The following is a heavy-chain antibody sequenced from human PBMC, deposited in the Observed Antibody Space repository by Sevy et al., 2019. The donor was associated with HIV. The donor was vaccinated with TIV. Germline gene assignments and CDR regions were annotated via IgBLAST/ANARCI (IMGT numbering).Heavy chain of an antibody. CDR3: ARAMVQGTNGYYYHYGMDV. Sequence: ASVKVSCKASGGTFSSYAISWVRQAPGQGLEWMGGIIPIFGTANYAQKFQGRVTITADESTSTAYMELSSLRSEDTAVYYCARAMVQGTNGYYYHYGMDVWGQGTTVTVSS. CDR2: IIPIFGTA. D-gene: IGHD3-10*01. V-gene: IGHV1-69*13. J-gene: IGHJ6*02. CDR1: GGTFSSYA.